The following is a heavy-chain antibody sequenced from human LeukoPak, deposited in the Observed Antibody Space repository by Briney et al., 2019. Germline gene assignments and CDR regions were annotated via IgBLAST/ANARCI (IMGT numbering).Heavy chain of an antibody. V-gene: IGHV3-21*01. CDR2: ISSSSSYI. CDR3: ARAHTGDYYYYMDV. D-gene: IGHD1-26*01. J-gene: IGHJ6*03. CDR1: GFTFSSYS. Sequence: GGSLRLSCAASGFTFSSYSMNWVRQAPGKGLEWVSSISSSSSYIYYADSVKGRFTISRDNAKNSLYLQMNSLRAEDTAAYYCARAHTGDYYYYMDVWGKGTTVTVSS.